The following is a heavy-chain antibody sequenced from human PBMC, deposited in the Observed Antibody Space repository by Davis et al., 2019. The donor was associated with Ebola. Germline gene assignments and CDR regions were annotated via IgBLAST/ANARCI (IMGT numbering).Heavy chain of an antibody. CDR2: INHSGST. V-gene: IGHV4-34*01. CDR3: ARSQWLVHSYGY. D-gene: IGHD6-19*01. Sequence: SETLSLTCTVSGGSISSYYWSWIRQPPGKGLEWIGEINHSGSTNYNPSLKSRVTISVDTSKNQFSLKLSSVTAADTAVYYCARSQWLVHSYGYWGQGTLVTVSS. CDR1: GGSISSYY. J-gene: IGHJ4*02.